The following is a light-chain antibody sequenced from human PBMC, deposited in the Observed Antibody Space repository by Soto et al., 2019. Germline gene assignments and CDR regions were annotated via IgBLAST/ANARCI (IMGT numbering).Light chain of an antibody. CDR3: QQRSNWPGT. CDR1: QSVSSS. V-gene: IGKV3-11*01. J-gene: IGKJ1*01. Sequence: EIVLTQSPATLSLSPGERSTLSCRASQSVSSSLAWYQQKPGQXPRXXIYDASNRATGIPVRFSVSGSGTDFTLTLSSLEPEDGEVDDGQQRSNWPGTFGQGTKVDIK. CDR2: DAS.